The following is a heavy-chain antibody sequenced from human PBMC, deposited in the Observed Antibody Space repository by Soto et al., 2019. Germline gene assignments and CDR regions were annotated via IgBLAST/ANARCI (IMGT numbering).Heavy chain of an antibody. Sequence: EVQLVESGGGLVKPGGSLRLSCAASGFTFSSYSMNWVRQAPGKGLEWVSCISSSSSNRYYADSVKGRFTISRDNAKNSLYLQMNSLRADDTAVYYCARPITIVRGVITFDAFDIWGQGTMVTVSS. J-gene: IGHJ3*02. V-gene: IGHV3-21*01. CDR2: ISSSSSNR. CDR3: ARPITIVRGVITFDAFDI. D-gene: IGHD3-10*01. CDR1: GFTFSSYS.